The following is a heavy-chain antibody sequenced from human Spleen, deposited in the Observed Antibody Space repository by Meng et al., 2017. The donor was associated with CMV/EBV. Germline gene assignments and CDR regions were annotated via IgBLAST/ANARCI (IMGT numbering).Heavy chain of an antibody. D-gene: IGHD5-12*01. CDR1: GFTFNDYF. CDR2: MSSTYTTI. Sequence: GESLKISCAASGFTFNDYFISWIRQAPGKGLEWVSSMSSTYTTIYYANSVKGRFTISRDNAKRSLYLQMNSLRAEDTAVYYCARNRGYDLDYFDYWGQGTLVTVSS. CDR3: ARNRGYDLDYFDY. V-gene: IGHV3-11*04. J-gene: IGHJ4*02.